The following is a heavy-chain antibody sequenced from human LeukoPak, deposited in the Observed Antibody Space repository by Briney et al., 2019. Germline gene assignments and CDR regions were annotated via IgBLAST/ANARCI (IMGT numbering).Heavy chain of an antibody. CDR2: IYYSGST. J-gene: IGHJ3*02. CDR1: GGSISSYY. CDR3: ARGLRWFDAFDI. D-gene: IGHD3-10*01. Sequence: SETLSPTCTVSGGSISSYYWSWIRQPPGKGLEWIGYIYYSGSTNYNPSLKSRVTISVDTSKNQFSLKLSSVTAADTAVYYCARGLRWFDAFDIWGQGTMVTVSS. V-gene: IGHV4-59*01.